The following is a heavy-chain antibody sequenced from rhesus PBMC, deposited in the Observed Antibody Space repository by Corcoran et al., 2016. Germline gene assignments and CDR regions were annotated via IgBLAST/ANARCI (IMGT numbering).Heavy chain of an antibody. CDR1: GGSISGYYY. J-gene: IGHJ4*01. V-gene: IGHV4-73*01. CDR2: IDGNSAHT. Sequence: QVKLQQWGGGLVKPSETLSLTCAVYGGSISGYYYWTWIRQAPGKGLEWIGYIDGNSAHTNYHPSLKNRVTISKDTSKNQFSLKLSSVTAADTAVYYCARTSIWSGYSSWGQGVLVTVSS. CDR3: ARTSIWSGYSS. D-gene: IGHD3-3*01.